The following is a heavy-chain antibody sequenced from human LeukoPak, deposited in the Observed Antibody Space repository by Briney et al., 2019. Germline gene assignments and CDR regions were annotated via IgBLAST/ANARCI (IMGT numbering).Heavy chain of an antibody. V-gene: IGHV1-24*01. J-gene: IGHJ6*02. CDR1: GYTLTELS. CDR3: ATPCRSSGGSCLTRYYYYYGMDV. Sequence: ASVKVSCKVSGYTLTELSMHWVRQAPGKGLEWMGGFDPEDGETIYAQKFQGRVTMTEDTSTDTAYMELSSLRSEDTAVYYCATPCRSSGGSCLTRYYYYYGMDVWGQGTTVTVSS. CDR2: FDPEDGET. D-gene: IGHD2-15*01.